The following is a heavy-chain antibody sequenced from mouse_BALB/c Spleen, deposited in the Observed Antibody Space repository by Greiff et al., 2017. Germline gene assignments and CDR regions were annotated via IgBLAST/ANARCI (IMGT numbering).Heavy chain of an antibody. CDR1: GFNIKDTY. Sequence: EVKLMESGAELVKPGASVKLSCTASGFNIKDTYMHWVKQRPEQGLEWIGRIDPANGNTKYDPKFQGKATITADTSSNTAYLQLSSLTSEDTAVYYCARGNYYGPPYNARNNGGQETPVTV. J-gene: IGHJ4*01. D-gene: IGHD2-1*01. CDR3: ARGNYYGPPYNARNN. V-gene: IGHV14-3*02. CDR2: IDPANGNT.